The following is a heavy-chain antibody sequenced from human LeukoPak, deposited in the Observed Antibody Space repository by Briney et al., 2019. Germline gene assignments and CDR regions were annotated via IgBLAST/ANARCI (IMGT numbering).Heavy chain of an antibody. CDR2: IYYSGST. CDR1: SGSLTSYC. CDR3: TRHYNSGTYPLDD. D-gene: IGHD1-26*01. J-gene: IGHJ4*02. V-gene: IGHV4-59*08. Sequence: SETLSLTCTVSSGSLTSYCWCWIRQPPGKALGYIGYIYYSGSTSYNPPRKVRVTISIATSKTQFPLKRSSVTAADTALYYCTRHYNSGTYPLDDWGQGTLVTASS.